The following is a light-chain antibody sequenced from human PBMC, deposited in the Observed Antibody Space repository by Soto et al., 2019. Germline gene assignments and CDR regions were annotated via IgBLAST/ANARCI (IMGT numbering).Light chain of an antibody. CDR1: SSNIGSNS. CDR2: TNN. Sequence: QAVVTQPPSASGTPGQRVTISCSGSSSNIGSNSVNWYQQLPRTAPKVLIYTNNQRPSGVPDRFSGSKSGTSASLAISGLQSEDEADYYCAAWDDSLNVYVFGTGTKVTVL. V-gene: IGLV1-44*01. CDR3: AAWDDSLNVYV. J-gene: IGLJ1*01.